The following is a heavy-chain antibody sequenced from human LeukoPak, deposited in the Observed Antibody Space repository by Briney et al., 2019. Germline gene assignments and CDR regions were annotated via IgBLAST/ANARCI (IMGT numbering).Heavy chain of an antibody. V-gene: IGHV1-46*01. CDR2: VNPSGGST. CDR1: GYTFTSYY. Sequence: ASVKVSCKASGYTFTSYYMHWVRQAPGQGLEWMGIVNPSGGSTSYAQKFQGRVTMTRDTSTSTVYLELSSLRSEDTAVYYCARDGRTPPWGLDYWGQGTLVTVSS. D-gene: IGHD2-15*01. J-gene: IGHJ4*02. CDR3: ARDGRTPPWGLDY.